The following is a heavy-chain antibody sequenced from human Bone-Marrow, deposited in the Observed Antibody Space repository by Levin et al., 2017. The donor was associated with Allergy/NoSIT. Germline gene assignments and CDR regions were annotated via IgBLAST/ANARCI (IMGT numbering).Heavy chain of an antibody. CDR1: GFSLSTSGMC. D-gene: IGHD4-23*01. V-gene: IGHV2-70*01. J-gene: IGHJ3*02. CDR2: IDWDDDK. Sequence: QTLSLTCTFSGFSLSTSGMCVSWIRQPPGKALEWLALIDWDDDKYYSTSLKTRLTISKDTSKNQVVLTMTNMDPVDTATYYCARIVGGGGCQNAFDIWGQGTMVTVSS. CDR3: ARIVGGGGCQNAFDI.